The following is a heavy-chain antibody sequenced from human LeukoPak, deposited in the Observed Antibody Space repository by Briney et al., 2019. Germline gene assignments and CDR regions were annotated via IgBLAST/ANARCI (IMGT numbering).Heavy chain of an antibody. CDR3: ARTAYYYDSSGYLGDFDY. Sequence: SETLSLTCTVSGGSISSYYWSWIRQPPGKGLEWIGCIYYSGSTNYNPSLKSRVTISVDTSKNQFSLKLSSVAAADTAVYYCARTAYYYDSSGYLGDFDYWGQGTLVTVSS. D-gene: IGHD3-22*01. V-gene: IGHV4-59*01. CDR2: IYYSGST. CDR1: GGSISSYY. J-gene: IGHJ4*02.